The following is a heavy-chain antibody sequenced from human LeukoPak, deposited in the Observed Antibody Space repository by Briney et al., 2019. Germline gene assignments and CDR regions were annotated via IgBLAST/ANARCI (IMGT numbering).Heavy chain of an antibody. J-gene: IGHJ4*02. CDR1: GFTFSSYS. CDR2: IYYSGST. V-gene: IGHV4-59*01. D-gene: IGHD4-17*01. CDR3: ARRDYALDY. Sequence: GSLRLSCAASGFTFSSYSMNWIRQPPGKGLEYIGYIYYSGSTNYNPSLKSRVTISLDTSKNQFSLNLRSVTAADTAVYYCARRDYALDYWGQGTLVTVSS.